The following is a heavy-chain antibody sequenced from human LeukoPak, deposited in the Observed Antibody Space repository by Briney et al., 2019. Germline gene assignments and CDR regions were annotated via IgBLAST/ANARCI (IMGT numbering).Heavy chain of an antibody. D-gene: IGHD6-13*01. V-gene: IGHV1-18*01. CDR3: ARFIAAAGRVGFDP. J-gene: IGHJ5*02. CDR1: GYTFTDYG. Sequence: ASVKVSCKTSGYTFTDYGITWVRQAPGQGLEWMGWISGYNGDTNYARKLQGRVTMTTDTSTSTAYMQLRSLRSDDTAVYYCARFIAAAGRVGFDPWGQGTLVTVSS. CDR2: ISGYNGDT.